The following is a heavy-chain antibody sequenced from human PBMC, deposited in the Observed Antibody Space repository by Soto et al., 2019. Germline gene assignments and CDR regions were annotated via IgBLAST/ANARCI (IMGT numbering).Heavy chain of an antibody. V-gene: IGHV3-11*06. Sequence: GGSLRLSCAVSGFCFSDYYRSWLRQASGKGLEWVSYISSSSSYTNYADSVKGRFTISRDNAKNSLYLQMNSLRAEDTAVYYCARDMYYDFWSGYMNYYYYGMDVWGQGTT. CDR3: ARDMYYDFWSGYMNYYYYGMDV. CDR2: ISSSSSYT. J-gene: IGHJ6*02. D-gene: IGHD3-3*01. CDR1: GFCFSDYY.